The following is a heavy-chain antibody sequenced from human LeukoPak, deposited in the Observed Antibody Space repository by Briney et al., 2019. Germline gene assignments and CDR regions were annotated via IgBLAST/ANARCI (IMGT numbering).Heavy chain of an antibody. V-gene: IGHV1-69*04. CDR1: GGTFSSYA. CDR3: ARILTEGGSGEGSLDY. Sequence: ASVKVSCKASGGTFSSYAISWVRQAPGQELEWMGRIIPILGIANYAQKLQGRVTITADKSTSTAYMELSSLRSEDTAVYYCARILTEGGSGEGSLDYWGQGTLVTVSS. D-gene: IGHD3-10*01. J-gene: IGHJ4*02. CDR2: IIPILGIA.